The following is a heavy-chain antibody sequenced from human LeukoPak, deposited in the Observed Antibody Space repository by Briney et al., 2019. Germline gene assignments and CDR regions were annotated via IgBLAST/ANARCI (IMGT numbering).Heavy chain of an antibody. V-gene: IGHV5-51*01. J-gene: IGHJ4*02. D-gene: IGHD3-10*01. CDR3: ARRTVRGVIKSPFDY. Sequence: GESLKISCKGSGDSFTSYWIDWVRQMPGKGLECMGVIYPGDFDTRYSPSFQGQVTISADKSISTAYLQWSSLKPSDTAMYYCARRTVRGVIKSPFDYWGQGTLVTVS. CDR2: IYPGDFDT. CDR1: GDSFTSYW.